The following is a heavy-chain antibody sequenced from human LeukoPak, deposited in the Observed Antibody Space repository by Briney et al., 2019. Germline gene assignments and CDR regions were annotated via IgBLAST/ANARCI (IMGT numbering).Heavy chain of an antibody. CDR3: AKVGSQYYYGSGSSFFDY. CDR1: GCTFSSYA. CDR2: ISGSGGST. Sequence: PGGAPRLSCAASGCTFSSYARSGVRQAAGKGLEWVSGISGSGGSTYYAYSVWGRFTISRDNSKTTMYLKMNSLRGEDTAVYYCAKVGSQYYYGSGSSFFDYWGQGTLVTVYS. V-gene: IGHV3-23*01. J-gene: IGHJ4*02. D-gene: IGHD3-10*01.